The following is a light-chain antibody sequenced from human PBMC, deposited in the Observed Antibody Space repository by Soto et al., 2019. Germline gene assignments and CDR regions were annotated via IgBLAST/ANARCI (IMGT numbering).Light chain of an antibody. J-gene: IGLJ1*01. V-gene: IGLV2-14*01. Sequence: SVLPQPASVSGSPGQSITISCTGTSSDVGGYDYVSWYQQHPGKAPKLIIYDVSNRPSGLSNRFSGSKSGNTASLTISGLQTEDEADYFCSSYRSSGTSYVFGTGTKVTVL. CDR2: DVS. CDR3: SSYRSSGTSYV. CDR1: SSDVGGYDY.